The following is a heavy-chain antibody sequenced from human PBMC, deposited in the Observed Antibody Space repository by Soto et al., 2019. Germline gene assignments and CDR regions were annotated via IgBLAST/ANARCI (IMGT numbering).Heavy chain of an antibody. Sequence: GESLKISCKGSGYSFTSYWIGWVRRMPGKGLEWMGIIYPGDSDTRYSPSFQGQVTISADKSISTAYLQWSSLKASDTAMYYCARLIPGVATVTTFYFDYWGQGTLVTVSS. D-gene: IGHD4-17*01. CDR3: ARLIPGVATVTTFYFDY. V-gene: IGHV5-51*01. J-gene: IGHJ4*02. CDR2: IYPGDSDT. CDR1: GYSFTSYW.